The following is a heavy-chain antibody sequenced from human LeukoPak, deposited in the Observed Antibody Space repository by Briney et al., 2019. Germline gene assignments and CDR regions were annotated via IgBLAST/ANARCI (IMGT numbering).Heavy chain of an antibody. CDR2: INPSGGST. CDR1: GYTFTSYY. D-gene: IGHD2-15*01. V-gene: IGHV1-46*01. Sequence: VASVKVSCKASGYTFTSYYMHWVRQAPGQGLEWMGIINPSGGSTSYAQKFQGRVTMTRDTSTSTVYMELSSLRSEDTAVYYCARVDKADYYYYYMDVWGKGTTVTVSS. J-gene: IGHJ6*03. CDR3: ARVDKADYYYYYMDV.